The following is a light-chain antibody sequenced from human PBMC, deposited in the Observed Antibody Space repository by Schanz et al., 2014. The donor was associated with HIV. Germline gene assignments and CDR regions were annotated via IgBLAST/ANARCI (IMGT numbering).Light chain of an antibody. CDR3: GTWDDSLNGWV. CDR2: NTN. CDR1: TSNIGRNT. J-gene: IGLJ3*02. V-gene: IGLV1-44*01. Sequence: QSVLTQPPSASGTPGQSVTVSCSGSTSNIGRNTVNWFQQLPGTAPKLLIYNTNVRPSGVPDRFSGSQSGTSASLAISGLQSEDESDYYCGTWDDSLNGWVFGGGTKLTVL.